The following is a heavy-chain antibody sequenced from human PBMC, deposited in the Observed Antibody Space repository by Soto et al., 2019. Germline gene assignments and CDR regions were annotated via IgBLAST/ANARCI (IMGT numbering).Heavy chain of an antibody. V-gene: IGHV4-59*01. J-gene: IGHJ3*02. Sequence: SETLSLTCTVSGGSISSYCWSWIRQPPGKGLEWIGYIYYSGSTNYNPSLKSRVTISVDTSKNQFSLKLSSVTAADTAVYYCARTYYYDSSGYFDAFDIWGQGTMVTVSS. CDR2: IYYSGST. CDR1: GGSISSYC. D-gene: IGHD3-22*01. CDR3: ARTYYYDSSGYFDAFDI.